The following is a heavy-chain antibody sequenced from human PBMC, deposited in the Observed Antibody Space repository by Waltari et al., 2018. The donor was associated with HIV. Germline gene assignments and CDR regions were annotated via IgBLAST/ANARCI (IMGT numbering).Heavy chain of an antibody. CDR2: IYYSGGT. J-gene: IGHJ4*02. V-gene: IGHV4-39*01. Sequence: QLQLQESGPGLVKPSETLSLTCSVSGASISSSSSYWGWIRQPPGKGLEWIGHIYYSGGTYSNPSLKSRLTVSLDTSKSQVSLRLRSVTAADTAVYYCARRRVFSYDFDYWGQGNRVIVSS. CDR1: GASISSSSSY. CDR3: ARRRVFSYDFDY. D-gene: IGHD3-3*01.